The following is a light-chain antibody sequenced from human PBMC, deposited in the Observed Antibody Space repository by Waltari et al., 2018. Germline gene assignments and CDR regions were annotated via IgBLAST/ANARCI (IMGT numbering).Light chain of an antibody. CDR2: YAS. J-gene: IGKJ3*01. Sequence: EIQITQSPSSLSGSVGGQVTITCRASQGISNYLTWYQQKPGKAPKPLIYYASNLESGVPSRFSGSGSGTDFTLTLSSLQPEDFATYYCQLHNIYPLTFGPGTKLDIK. V-gene: IGKV1-16*01. CDR3: QLHNIYPLT. CDR1: QGISNY.